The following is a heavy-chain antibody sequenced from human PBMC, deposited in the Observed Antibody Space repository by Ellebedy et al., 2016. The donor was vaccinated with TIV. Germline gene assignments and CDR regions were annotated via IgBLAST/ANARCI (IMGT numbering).Heavy chain of an antibody. CDR1: DDSISTGHW. CDR2: ISHSGGS. D-gene: IGHD3-9*01. J-gene: IGHJ4*02. V-gene: IGHV4-4*02. CDR3: ARVGYDILTKEVFGALDF. Sequence: MPSETLSLTCAITDDSISTGHWWSWVRQSPGKGLEWIGEISHSGGSYYNPSLKSRVTISVDKSKNQLSLNLTSVTAADTAVYYCARVGYDILTKEVFGALDFWGQGSLVTVSS.